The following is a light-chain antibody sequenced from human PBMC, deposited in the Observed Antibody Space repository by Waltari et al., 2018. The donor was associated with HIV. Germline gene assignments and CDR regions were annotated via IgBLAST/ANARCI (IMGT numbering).Light chain of an antibody. Sequence: QSALTQPRSVSGSPGQSVTISCTGTSSDVGDYTYASWYQQHPGKAPKLMIFDVNKRPSGVPDRFSGSKSGNTASLTISGLQAEDEADYYCCSYADDYTWVFGGGTKLTVL. CDR3: CSYADDYTWV. V-gene: IGLV2-11*01. J-gene: IGLJ3*02. CDR1: SSDVGDYTY. CDR2: DVN.